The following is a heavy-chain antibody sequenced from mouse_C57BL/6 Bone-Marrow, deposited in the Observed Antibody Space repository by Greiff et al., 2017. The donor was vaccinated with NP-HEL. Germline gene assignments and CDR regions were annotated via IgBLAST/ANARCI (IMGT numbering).Heavy chain of an antibody. CDR2: IYPGSGNT. CDR1: GYTFTDYY. CDR3: GKRDYGSSPLWYFDV. J-gene: IGHJ1*03. Sequence: VQLQQSGAELVRPGASVKLSCKASGYTFTDYYINWVKQRPGQGLEWIARIYPGSGNTYYNEKFKGKATLTAEKTSSTADIQLSNLTSEDSAFYFGGKRDYGSSPLWYFDVWGTGTTGTVAS. V-gene: IGHV1-76*01. D-gene: IGHD1-1*01.